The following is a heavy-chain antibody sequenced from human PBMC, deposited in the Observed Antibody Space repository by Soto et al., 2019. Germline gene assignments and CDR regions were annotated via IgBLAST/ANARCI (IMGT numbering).Heavy chain of an antibody. J-gene: IGHJ3*02. V-gene: IGHV4-39*01. Sequence: QLQLQESGPGLVKPSETLSLTCTVSGGSISSSSYYWGWIRQPPGKGLEWIGSIYYSGSTYYNPSLKSRVTISVDTSKNQFSLKLSSVTAADTAVYYCAGQGDITMIVVVINAFDIWGQGTMVTVSS. CDR3: AGQGDITMIVVVINAFDI. CDR1: GGSISSSSYY. CDR2: IYYSGST. D-gene: IGHD3-22*01.